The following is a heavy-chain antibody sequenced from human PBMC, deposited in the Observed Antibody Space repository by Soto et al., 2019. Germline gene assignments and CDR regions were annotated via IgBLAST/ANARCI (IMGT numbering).Heavy chain of an antibody. V-gene: IGHV1-69*01. CDR3: ARGASNSTSWYNWFGP. CDR1: GGTFSTYP. Sequence: QVQLVQSGAEVKKPGSSVKVSCKVSGGTFSTYPINWVRQAPGQGLELMGGIIPKFGTTNYAQKFRGTVTITADESTSTASIELNNIRSENTTVYYCARGASNSTSWYNWFGPWGQGTLVTVSS. J-gene: IGHJ5*02. CDR2: IIPKFGTT. D-gene: IGHD6-13*01.